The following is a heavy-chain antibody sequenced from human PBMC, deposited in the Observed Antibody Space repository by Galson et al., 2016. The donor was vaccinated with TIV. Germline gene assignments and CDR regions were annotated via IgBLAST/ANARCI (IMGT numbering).Heavy chain of an antibody. Sequence: SLRLSCAASGFSVSEHKYMYWVRQPPGKGLEWVSVITGGGTTYYADSVKGRFTISRDNSKNTLYLQMHSLRVEDTAVYFCARSYDSSGHRGRLDIWGQGALVTVSS. CDR3: ARSYDSSGHRGRLDI. V-gene: IGHV3-53*03. D-gene: IGHD3-22*01. CDR2: ITGGGTT. CDR1: GFSVSEHKY. J-gene: IGHJ4*02.